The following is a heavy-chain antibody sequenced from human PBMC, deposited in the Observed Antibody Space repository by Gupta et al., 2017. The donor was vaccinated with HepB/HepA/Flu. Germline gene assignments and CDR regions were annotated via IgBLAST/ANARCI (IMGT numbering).Heavy chain of an antibody. V-gene: IGHV4-34*01. D-gene: IGHD2-2*01. CDR3: ARYCSSTSLPQSNAFDI. CDR1: GGSFSGYY. Sequence: QVQLQQWGAGLLKPSETLSLTCAVYGGSFSGYYWSWIRQPPGKGLEWIGEINHSGSTNYNPSLKSRVTISVDTSKNQFSLKLSSVTAADTAVYYCARYCSSTSLPQSNAFDIWGQGTMVTVSS. CDR2: INHSGST. J-gene: IGHJ3*02.